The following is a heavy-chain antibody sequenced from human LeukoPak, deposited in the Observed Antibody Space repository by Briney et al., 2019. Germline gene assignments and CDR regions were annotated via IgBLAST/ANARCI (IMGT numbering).Heavy chain of an antibody. Sequence: SETLSLTCTVSGGSISSYYWSWIRQPPGKGLEWIGCIYYSGSTNSNPSLKSRVTISVDTSKNQFSLKLSSVTAADTAVYYCARTWFGELRSWFDPWGQGTLVTVSS. CDR1: GGSISSYY. V-gene: IGHV4-59*08. CDR2: IYYSGST. D-gene: IGHD3-10*01. J-gene: IGHJ5*02. CDR3: ARTWFGELRSWFDP.